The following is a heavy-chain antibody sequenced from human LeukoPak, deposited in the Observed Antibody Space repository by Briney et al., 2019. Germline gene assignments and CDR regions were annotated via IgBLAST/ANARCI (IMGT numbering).Heavy chain of an antibody. D-gene: IGHD2-15*01. V-gene: IGHV4-59*01. Sequence: AGTLSLTCAVSGVSLNGYDRSWIRQPPGKGLEWIGYIYYSGGTKYNPSLQSRVTISLNTTNKQSPLQPSSVTAADTTVYYCARTTEVSCRGRSCYSCYYCIDVWGKGTSVTVSS. CDR2: IYYSGGT. CDR1: GVSLNGYD. J-gene: IGHJ6*03. CDR3: ARTTEVSCRGRSCYSCYYCIDV.